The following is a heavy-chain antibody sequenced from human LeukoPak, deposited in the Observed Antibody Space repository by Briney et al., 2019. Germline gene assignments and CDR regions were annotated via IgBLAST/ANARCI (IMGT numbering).Heavy chain of an antibody. Sequence: GGSLRLSCAASGFTFSSYSMNWVRQAPGKGLEWVPSISSSSSYIYYADSVKGRFTISRDNAKNSLYLQMNSLRAEDTAVYYCARDLSSSSWYATAYSIDYFDYWGQGTLVTVSS. CDR2: ISSSSSYI. V-gene: IGHV3-21*01. CDR3: ARDLSSSSWYATAYSIDYFDY. D-gene: IGHD6-13*01. CDR1: GFTFSSYS. J-gene: IGHJ4*02.